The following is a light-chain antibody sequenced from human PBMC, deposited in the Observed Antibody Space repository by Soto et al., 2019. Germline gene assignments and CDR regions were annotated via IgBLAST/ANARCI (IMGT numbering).Light chain of an antibody. CDR3: QQSYSTPRT. V-gene: IGKV1-5*03. J-gene: IGKJ1*01. CDR1: QTISSW. CDR2: KAS. Sequence: DIQMTQSPSTLSGSVGDRVTITCRASQTISSWLAWYQQKPGKAPKLLIYKASTLESGVPSRFSGSGSGTDFTLTISSLQPEDFATYYCQQSYSTPRTFGQGTKVDI.